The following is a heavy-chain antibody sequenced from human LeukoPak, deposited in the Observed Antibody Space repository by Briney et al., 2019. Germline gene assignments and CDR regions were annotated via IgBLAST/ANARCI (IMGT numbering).Heavy chain of an antibody. Sequence: GGSLRLSCAASGFTFYDYGMTWVRQAPGKGLEWVSTISGSGLSTYYADSVKGRFTISRDNAKNTLYLQVDSLRAEDTAVYYCARGRHLYSYAYDYYMDVWGKGTTVTISS. CDR1: GFTFYDYG. J-gene: IGHJ6*03. CDR2: ISGSGLST. CDR3: ARGRHLYSYAYDYYMDV. V-gene: IGHV3-23*01. D-gene: IGHD5-18*01.